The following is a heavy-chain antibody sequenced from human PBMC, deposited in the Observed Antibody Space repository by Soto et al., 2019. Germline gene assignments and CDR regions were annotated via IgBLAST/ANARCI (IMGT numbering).Heavy chain of an antibody. V-gene: IGHV3-33*01. CDR1: GFSFSSYG. D-gene: IGHD2-15*01. CDR2: ISHGGTNK. Sequence: QVHLVESGGGVVQPGRSLRLSCAASGFSFSSYGMHWVRQAPGKGLEWVAVISHGGTNKYYVDSVQGRFSISRDNSKNTLYLQMNSLRAEDTAVYYCARDLCSGSTCYSDYWGQGTLVTVSS. CDR3: ARDLCSGSTCYSDY. J-gene: IGHJ4*02.